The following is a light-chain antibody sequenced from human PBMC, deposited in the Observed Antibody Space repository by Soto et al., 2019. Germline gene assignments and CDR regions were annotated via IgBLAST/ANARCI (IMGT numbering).Light chain of an antibody. J-gene: IGKJ1*01. V-gene: IGKV1-5*01. Sequence: DIQMTQSPSTLSASVGDRVTSTCRASQSISGWLAWYQQKPGKAPKLLIYDVSSLESGVPSRFSGSGSGTEFTLAISSLQPDDFATYYCQQYNSYPWTFGQGSKVDI. CDR2: DVS. CDR1: QSISGW. CDR3: QQYNSYPWT.